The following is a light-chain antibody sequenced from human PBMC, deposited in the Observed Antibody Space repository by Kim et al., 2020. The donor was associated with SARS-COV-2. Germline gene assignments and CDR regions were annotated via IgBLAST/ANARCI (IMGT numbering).Light chain of an antibody. V-gene: IGLV3-1*01. CDR2: QDS. CDR3: QAWDSSTAWV. J-gene: IGLJ3*02. CDR1: KLGDKY. Sequence: VSPGQTASIACSGDKLGDKYACWYQQKPGQSPVLVIYQDSKRPSGIPERFSGSNSGNTATLTIGGTQAMDEADYYCQAWDSSTAWVFGGGTQLTVL.